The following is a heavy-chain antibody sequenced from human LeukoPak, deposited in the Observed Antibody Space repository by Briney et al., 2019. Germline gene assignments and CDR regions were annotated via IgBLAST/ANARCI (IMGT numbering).Heavy chain of an antibody. CDR3: ARDLVGADRDYFDY. V-gene: IGHV4-61*02. CDR2: IYTSGST. D-gene: IGHD2-15*01. Sequence: SETLSLTCTVSGGSLSSGSYYWSWIRQPAGKGLEWIGRIYTSGSTNYNPSLKSRVTISVDTSKNQFSLKLSSVTAADTAVYYCARDLVGADRDYFDYWGQGTLVTVSS. CDR1: GGSLSSGSYY. J-gene: IGHJ4*02.